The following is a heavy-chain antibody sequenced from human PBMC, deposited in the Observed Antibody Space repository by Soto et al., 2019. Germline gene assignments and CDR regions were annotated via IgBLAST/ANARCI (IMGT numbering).Heavy chain of an antibody. D-gene: IGHD1-26*01. CDR3: AKFGDSGSYFSAFDI. V-gene: IGHV3-23*01. J-gene: IGHJ3*02. CDR2: ISGSGGST. Sequence: GGSLRLSCAASGFTFSSYAMSWVRQAPGKGLAWVSAISGSGGSTYYADSVKGRFTISRDNSKNTLYLQMNSLRAEDTAVYYCAKFGDSGSYFSAFDIWGQGTMVTVSS. CDR1: GFTFSSYA.